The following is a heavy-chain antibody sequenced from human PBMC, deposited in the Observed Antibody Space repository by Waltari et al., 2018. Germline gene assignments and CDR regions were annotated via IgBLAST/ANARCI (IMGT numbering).Heavy chain of an antibody. CDR3: ARAHTASWFQHYYFDY. J-gene: IGHJ4*02. D-gene: IGHD6-13*01. V-gene: IGHV4-59*01. Sequence: QVQLQESGPGLVKPSETLYLTYTVSGGPISSYYWSWLWQPPGKVLEWIGYIYYSGSTNYNPSLKSRVTISVDTSKNQFSLKLSSVTAADTAVYYCARAHTASWFQHYYFDYWGQGTLVTVSS. CDR2: IYYSGST. CDR1: GGPISSYY.